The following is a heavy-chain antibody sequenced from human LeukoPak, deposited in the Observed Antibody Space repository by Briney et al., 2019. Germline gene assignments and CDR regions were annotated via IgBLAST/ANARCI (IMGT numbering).Heavy chain of an antibody. Sequence: PGGSLRLSCAASGFTFSSYWMSWVRQAPGKGLEWVANIKQDGSEKYYVDSVKGRFTISRDNAKNSLYLQMNSLRAEDTAVYYCARDPGELLRYYFDYWGQGTLVTVSS. CDR3: ARDPGELLRYYFDY. J-gene: IGHJ4*02. CDR2: IKQDGSEK. V-gene: IGHV3-7*01. D-gene: IGHD1-26*01. CDR1: GFTFSSYW.